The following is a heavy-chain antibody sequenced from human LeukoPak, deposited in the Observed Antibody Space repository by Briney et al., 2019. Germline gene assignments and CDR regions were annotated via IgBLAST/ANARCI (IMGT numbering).Heavy chain of an antibody. D-gene: IGHD1-26*01. V-gene: IGHV3-33*06. CDR2: IWYDGSNK. CDR1: GFTFSNYG. J-gene: IGHJ4*02. CDR3: AKIVGGSYYYFDY. Sequence: PGGSLRLSCAASGFTFSNYGMHWVRQAPGKGLEWVAVIWYDGSNKYYADSVKGRFTITRDNSKNTLYLQMNSLRAEDTAVYYCAKIVGGSYYYFDYWGQGTLVTVSS.